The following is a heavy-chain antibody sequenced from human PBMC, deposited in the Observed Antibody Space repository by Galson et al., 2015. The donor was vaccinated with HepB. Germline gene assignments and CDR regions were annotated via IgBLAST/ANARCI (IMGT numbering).Heavy chain of an antibody. J-gene: IGHJ4*02. V-gene: IGHV1-18*01. CDR1: GYTFSSYS. CDR2: ISTYNHNT. CDR3: ARARYSTSPPDY. Sequence: SVKVSCKASGYTFSSYSITWVRQAPGQGLEWMGWISTYNHNTNYAQNLQGRVTMTTDTSTSTAYMVLRSLRSDDTAVYYCARARYSTSPPDYWGQGTLVTVSS. D-gene: IGHD2-2*01.